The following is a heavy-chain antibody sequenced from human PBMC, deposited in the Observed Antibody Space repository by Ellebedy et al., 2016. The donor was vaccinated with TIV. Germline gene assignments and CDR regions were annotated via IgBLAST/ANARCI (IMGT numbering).Heavy chain of an antibody. J-gene: IGHJ4*02. CDR2: ISGSGLST. Sequence: GESLKISCAASGFTFSSYAMTWVRQAPGKGLEWVSTISGSGLSTYYADSVKGRFTISRDNSKTTLYLQMNRPRAEDTAVYYCAKDGPTPYNNGWAEYWGQGTLVTVSS. V-gene: IGHV3-23*01. CDR1: GFTFSSYA. CDR3: AKDGPTPYNNGWAEY. D-gene: IGHD6-19*01.